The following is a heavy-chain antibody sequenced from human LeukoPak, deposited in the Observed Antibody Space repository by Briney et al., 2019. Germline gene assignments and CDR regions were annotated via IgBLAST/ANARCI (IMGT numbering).Heavy chain of an antibody. V-gene: IGHV4-39*07. CDR2: INHSGST. CDR1: GGSISSSSYY. D-gene: IGHD6-19*01. J-gene: IGHJ5*02. Sequence: PSETLSLTCTVSGGSISSSSYYWSWIRQPPGKGLEWIGEINHSGSTNYNPSLKSRVTISVDTSKNQFSLKLSSVTAADTAVYYCARARGWYISGARVGFDPWGQGTLVTVSS. CDR3: ARARGWYISGARVGFDP.